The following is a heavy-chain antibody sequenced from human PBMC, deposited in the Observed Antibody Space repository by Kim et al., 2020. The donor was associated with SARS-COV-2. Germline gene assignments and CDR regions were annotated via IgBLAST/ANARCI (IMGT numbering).Heavy chain of an antibody. V-gene: IGHV3-23*01. CDR3: ATYYYDSSGYYSESNVIDY. J-gene: IGHJ4*02. Sequence: GGSLRLSCAASGFTFSSYAMSWVRQAPGKGLEWVSAISGSGGSTYYADSVKGRFTISRDNSKNTLYLQMNSLRAEDTAVYYCATYYYDSSGYYSESNVIDYWGQGTLVTVSS. CDR1: GFTFSSYA. CDR2: ISGSGGST. D-gene: IGHD3-22*01.